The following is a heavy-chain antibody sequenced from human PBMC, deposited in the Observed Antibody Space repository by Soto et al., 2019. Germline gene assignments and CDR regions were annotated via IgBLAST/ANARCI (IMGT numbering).Heavy chain of an antibody. CDR2: IYYSGST. J-gene: IGHJ4*02. V-gene: IGHV4-31*03. CDR1: GGSISSGGYY. Sequence: SETLSLTCTVSGGSISSGGYYWSWIRQHPGKGLEWIGYIYYSGSTYYNPSLKSRVTISVDTSKNQFSLKLSSVAAADTAVYYCARYTAMAHYFDYWGKGTLVTVSS. D-gene: IGHD5-18*01. CDR3: ARYTAMAHYFDY.